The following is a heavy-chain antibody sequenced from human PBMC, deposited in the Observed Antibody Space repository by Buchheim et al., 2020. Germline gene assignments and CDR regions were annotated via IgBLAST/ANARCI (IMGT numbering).Heavy chain of an antibody. V-gene: IGHV4-4*02. CDR2: IYHNGNT. CDR1: GGSVSSINW. D-gene: IGHD2-15*01. CDR3: ARTPDYYYGMDV. Sequence: QVQLQESGPGLVKPSETLSLTCAVSGGSVSSINWWSWVRQPPGKGLEWIGEIYHNGNTNYNPSLKSRVTISVVKSKNQVSLKVSSVTAADTAVYYCARTPDYYYGMDVWGQGTT. J-gene: IGHJ6*02.